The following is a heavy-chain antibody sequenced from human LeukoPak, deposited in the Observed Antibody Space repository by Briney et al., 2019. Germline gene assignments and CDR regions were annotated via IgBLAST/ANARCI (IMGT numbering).Heavy chain of an antibody. CDR1: GYTFTSYA. CDR3: ARDSGLYCSGGSCYPPADY. D-gene: IGHD2-15*01. CDR2: ISAYNGNT. Sequence: ASVKVSCKASGYTFTSYAMHWVRQAPGQGLEWMGWISAYNGNTNYAQKLQGRVTMTTDTSTSTAYMELRSLRSDDTAVYYCARDSGLYCSGGSCYPPADYWGQGTLVTVSS. J-gene: IGHJ4*02. V-gene: IGHV1-18*01.